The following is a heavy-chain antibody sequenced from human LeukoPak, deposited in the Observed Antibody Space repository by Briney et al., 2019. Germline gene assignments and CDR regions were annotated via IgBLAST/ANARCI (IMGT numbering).Heavy chain of an antibody. Sequence: GGSLRLSCAASGFTFSSYSMNWVRQAPGKGLEWVSYISSGSSTIYYADSVKGRFTTSRDNAKNSLYLQMNSLRDEDTAVYYCARTYYDYIWGSYRLDYWGQGTLVTVSS. CDR3: ARTYYDYIWGSYRLDY. CDR1: GFTFSSYS. J-gene: IGHJ4*02. V-gene: IGHV3-48*02. D-gene: IGHD3-16*02. CDR2: ISSGSSTI.